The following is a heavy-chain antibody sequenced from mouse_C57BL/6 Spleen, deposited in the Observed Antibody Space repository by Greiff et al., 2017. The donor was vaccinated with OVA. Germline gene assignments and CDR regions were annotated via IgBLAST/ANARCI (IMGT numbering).Heavy chain of an antibody. CDR3: ARRYGSSSYFDY. CDR1: GYTFTDYY. V-gene: IGHV1-19*01. D-gene: IGHD1-1*01. Sequence: VQLQQSGPVLVKPGASVKMSCKASGYTFTDYYMNWVKQSHGKSLEWIGVINPYNGGTSYNQKFKGKATLTVDKSSSTAYMELNSLTSEDSAVYYCARRYGSSSYFDYWGQGTTLTVSS. CDR2: INPYNGGT. J-gene: IGHJ2*01.